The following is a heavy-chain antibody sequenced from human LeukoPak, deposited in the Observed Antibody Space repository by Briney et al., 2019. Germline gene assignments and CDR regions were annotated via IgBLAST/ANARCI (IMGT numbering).Heavy chain of an antibody. D-gene: IGHD4/OR15-4a*01. V-gene: IGHV4-59*01. CDR1: GASISSYY. CDR2: IHYTGTT. CDR3: ARRAGAYSHPYDY. J-gene: IGHJ4*02. Sequence: SETLSLTCTVSGASISSYYWSWIRQPPGKGLEWIGYIHYTGTTNYNPSLKSRVTISVDTSKTQFSLKLNSVTAADTAVFYCARRAGAYSHPYDYWGQGTLVTVSS.